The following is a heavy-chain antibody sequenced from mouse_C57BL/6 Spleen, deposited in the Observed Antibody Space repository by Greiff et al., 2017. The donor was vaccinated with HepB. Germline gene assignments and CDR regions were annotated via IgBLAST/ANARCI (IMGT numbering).Heavy chain of an antibody. Sequence: VQLKESGAELVKPGASVKLSCTASGFNIKDYYMHWVKQRPEQGLEWIGRIDPEDGETKYAPKFQGKAHITADTTSNTAYLQLSSLPSEDTAVYYCARAFLPDFDYGGQGTTLTGSS. CDR1: GFNIKDYY. J-gene: IGHJ2*01. CDR3: ARAFLPDFDY. CDR2: IDPEDGET. D-gene: IGHD2-1*01. V-gene: IGHV14-2*01.